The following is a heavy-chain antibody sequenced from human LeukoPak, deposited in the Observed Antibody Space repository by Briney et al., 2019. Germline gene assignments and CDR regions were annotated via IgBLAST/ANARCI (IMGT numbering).Heavy chain of an antibody. CDR1: GGSISSSSYY. CDR2: IYYSGRT. D-gene: IGHD6-19*01. V-gene: IGHV4-39*01. Sequence: SETLSLTCTVSGGSISSSSYYWGWIRQPPGKGLEWIGSIYYSGRTNYAPSLKSRVTMSVDTSKPQFSLDLSSVTAADTAVYYCARHGIPGYSSGWYGGLDFDYWGQGTLVTVSS. CDR3: ARHGIPGYSSGWYGGLDFDY. J-gene: IGHJ4*02.